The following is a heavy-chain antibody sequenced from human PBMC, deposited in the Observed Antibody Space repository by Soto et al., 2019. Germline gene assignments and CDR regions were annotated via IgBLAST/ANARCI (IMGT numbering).Heavy chain of an antibody. CDR1: GFTVSSNY. V-gene: IGHV3-66*01. CDR3: AKEIGGYCSGGSCYPFDY. Sequence: GGSLRLSCAASGFTVSSNYMSWVRQAPGKGLEWVSVIYSGGSTYYADSVKGRFTISRDNSKNTLYLQMNSLRAEDTAVYYCAKEIGGYCSGGSCYPFDYRGQGTLVTVSS. D-gene: IGHD2-15*01. CDR2: IYSGGST. J-gene: IGHJ4*02.